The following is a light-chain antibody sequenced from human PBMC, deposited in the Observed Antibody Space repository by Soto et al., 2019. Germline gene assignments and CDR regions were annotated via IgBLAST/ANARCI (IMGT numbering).Light chain of an antibody. Sequence: DIELTQSPSSLSSSVGDRATITCRASQSISSYLKWYQQKTGKPPKLLIYAASSLQSGVPSRFSGSGSGTDFTLTISSLQPEDFATYYCQQSYSTLTFGPGTKVDIK. CDR2: AAS. CDR1: QSISSY. J-gene: IGKJ3*01. V-gene: IGKV1-39*01. CDR3: QQSYSTLT.